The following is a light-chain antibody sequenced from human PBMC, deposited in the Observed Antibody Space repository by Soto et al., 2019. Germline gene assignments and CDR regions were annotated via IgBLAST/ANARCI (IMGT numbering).Light chain of an antibody. CDR1: SSDVGGYNY. CDR2: EVS. Sequence: QSALTQPASVSGSPGQSITISCTGTSSDVGGYNYVSWYQHHPGKAPKLMIFEVSNRPSGVSNRFSGSKSGNTASLTISGLQAEDEADYYCSSYAGSYTWVFGTGTKVTVL. V-gene: IGLV2-14*01. J-gene: IGLJ1*01. CDR3: SSYAGSYTWV.